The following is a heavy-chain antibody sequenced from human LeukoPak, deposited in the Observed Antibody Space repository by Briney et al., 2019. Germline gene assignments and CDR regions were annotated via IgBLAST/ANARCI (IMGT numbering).Heavy chain of an antibody. CDR3: AGSSYYYDSGGYYFEY. CDR2: INHSGST. Sequence: SETLSLTCAVYGGSFSGYYWSWIRQPPGKGLEWIGEINHSGSTNYNPSLKSRVTISVDTSKNQFSLKLSSVTAADTAVYYCAGSSYYYDSGGYYFEYWGQGTLVTVSS. J-gene: IGHJ4*02. D-gene: IGHD3-22*01. CDR1: GGSFSGYY. V-gene: IGHV4-34*01.